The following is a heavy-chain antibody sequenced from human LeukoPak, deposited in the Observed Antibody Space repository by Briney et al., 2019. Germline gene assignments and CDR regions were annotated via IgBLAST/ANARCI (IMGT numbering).Heavy chain of an antibody. V-gene: IGHV1-46*01. Sequence: ASVKVSCKASGHTFTSYYMHWVRQAPGQGLEWMGIINPSGGSTSYAQKFQGRVTMTRATSTSPVYLEVSSLSSEDTAVYYCARGLRAFPAFDSWGQGTLVTASS. D-gene: IGHD2-2*01. CDR1: GHTFTSYY. CDR3: ARGLRAFPAFDS. CDR2: INPSGGST. J-gene: IGHJ4*02.